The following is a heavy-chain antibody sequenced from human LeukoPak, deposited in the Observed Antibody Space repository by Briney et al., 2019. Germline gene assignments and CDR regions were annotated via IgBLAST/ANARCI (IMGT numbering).Heavy chain of an antibody. D-gene: IGHD3-16*01. Sequence: SETLSLTCTVSGGSISSYYWSWIRQPPGKGLEWIGYIYYSGSTNYNPSLKSRVTISVDTSKNQLSLKVTSVTAADTAVYYCASGTFGGVSPTDYWGQGTLVTVSS. J-gene: IGHJ4*02. V-gene: IGHV4-59*12. CDR3: ASGTFGGVSPTDY. CDR1: GGSISSYY. CDR2: IYYSGST.